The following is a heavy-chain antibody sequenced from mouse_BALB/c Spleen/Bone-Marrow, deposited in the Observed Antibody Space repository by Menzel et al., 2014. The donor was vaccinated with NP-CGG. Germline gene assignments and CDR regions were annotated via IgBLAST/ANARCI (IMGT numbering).Heavy chain of an antibody. Sequence: EVNLVESGGGLVKPGGSLKLSCAASGFTFSDYYMYWVRQTPEKRLEWVATISDGGSYTYYPDSVKGRFTIPRDNAKNNLYLQMSSLKSEDTAMYYCAREVAMDYWGQGTSVTVSS. V-gene: IGHV5-4*02. CDR3: AREVAMDY. J-gene: IGHJ4*01. CDR1: GFTFSDYY. CDR2: ISDGGSYT.